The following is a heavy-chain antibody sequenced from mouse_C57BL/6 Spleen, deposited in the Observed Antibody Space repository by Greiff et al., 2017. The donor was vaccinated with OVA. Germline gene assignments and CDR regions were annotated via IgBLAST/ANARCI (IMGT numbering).Heavy chain of an antibody. CDR1: GYTFTSYW. CDR3: ARYPLTTVVAHWYFDV. CDR2: IYPGSGST. D-gene: IGHD1-1*01. Sequence: QVQLQQPGAELVKPGASVKMSCKASGYTFTSYWITWVKQRPGQGLEWIGDIYPGSGSTNYNEKFKSKATLTVDTSSSTAYMQLSSLTSEDSAVYYCARYPLTTVVAHWYFDVWGTGTTVTVSS. V-gene: IGHV1-55*01. J-gene: IGHJ1*03.